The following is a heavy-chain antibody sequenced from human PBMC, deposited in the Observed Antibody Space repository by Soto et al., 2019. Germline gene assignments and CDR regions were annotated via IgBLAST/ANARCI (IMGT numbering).Heavy chain of an antibody. CDR3: AIDRSYSSDWAVTPFDY. V-gene: IGHV3-23*01. J-gene: IGHJ4*02. D-gene: IGHD6-19*01. CDR2: ISGSGTST. CDR1: GFSFSNFA. Sequence: EMQLLESGGGFVQPGGSLRLSCAVSGFSFSNFAMSWVRQAPGKGLEWVALISGSGTSTFYVESVKGRFTVSRDISKNTLDLQMSTLRADDTAVYYCAIDRSYSSDWAVTPFDYWGQGTLVTVSS.